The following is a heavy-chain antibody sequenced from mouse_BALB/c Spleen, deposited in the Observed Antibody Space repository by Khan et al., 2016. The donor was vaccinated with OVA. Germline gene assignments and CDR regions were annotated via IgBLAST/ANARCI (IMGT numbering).Heavy chain of an antibody. V-gene: IGHV5-6*01. J-gene: IGHJ3*01. CDR3: ERLAYYYDSEGFAY. CDR2: ISSGGHYT. CDR1: GFTFSTYG. D-gene: IGHD2-4*01. Sequence: EVELVESGGDLVKTGGSLKLSCAASGFTFSTYGMSWVRQTPDKRLEWVATISSGGHYTYYIDSVKGRFTISRDNAKNILYLQMTSLRSEDTAMDYCERLAYYYDSEGFAYWGQGTLVTVSA.